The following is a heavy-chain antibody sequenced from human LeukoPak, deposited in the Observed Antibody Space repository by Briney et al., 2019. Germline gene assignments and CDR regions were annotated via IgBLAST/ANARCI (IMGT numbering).Heavy chain of an antibody. J-gene: IGHJ5*02. V-gene: IGHV4-34*01. D-gene: IGHD3-22*01. CDR2: INHSGST. CDR1: GGSSSGYY. CDR3: ARVTYYYDSSGYP. Sequence: SETLSLTCAVYGGSSSGYYWSWIRQPPGKGLEWIGEINHSGSTNYNPSLKSRVTISVDTSKNQFSLKLSSVTAADTAVYYCARVTYYYDSSGYPWGQGTLVTVSS.